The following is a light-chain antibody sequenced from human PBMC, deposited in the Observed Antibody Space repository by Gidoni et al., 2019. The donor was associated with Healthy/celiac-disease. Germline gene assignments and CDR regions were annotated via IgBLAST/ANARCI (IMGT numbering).Light chain of an antibody. Sequence: EVVMTQAPPSLPVTLGQPAAIHCRSSQSLVYSDGHTYLNWFQQRPGQPPRLLMYKVSNRDSGVPDRFSGSGSGTDFTLKISRVEAEDVGVYYCMQCTHWPYTFXQXTKLEIK. CDR3: MQCTHWPYT. V-gene: IGKV2-30*01. J-gene: IGKJ2*01. CDR2: KVS. CDR1: QSLVYSDGHTY.